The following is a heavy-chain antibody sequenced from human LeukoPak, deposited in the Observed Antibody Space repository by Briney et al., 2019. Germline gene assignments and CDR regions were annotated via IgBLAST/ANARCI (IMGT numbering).Heavy chain of an antibody. CDR1: GFTFSSYS. J-gene: IGHJ4*02. CDR2: ISGSGSDI. Sequence: GGSLRLSCAASGFTFSSYSMNWVRQTPGKGLECVSYISGSGSDIYYAESVMGRFTLSRDNAKNSLYLQMNSLRAKDTGVYYCARDPVLFDNTGYYFDSWGQGTLVTVSS. D-gene: IGHD3-22*01. CDR3: ARDPVLFDNTGYYFDS. V-gene: IGHV3-48*01.